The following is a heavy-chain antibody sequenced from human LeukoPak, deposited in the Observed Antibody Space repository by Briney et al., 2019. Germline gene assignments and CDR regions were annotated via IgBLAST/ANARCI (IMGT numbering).Heavy chain of an antibody. CDR2: INYSGTT. Sequence: PSETLSLTCTVSGGSISTYYWSWIRQSPERGLEWIGYINYSGTTDYNPSFKSRVTISVETSKNQFSLKIFSVTAADAAIYYCAKVVIEPGSGRYWFDPWGQGTLVTVSS. J-gene: IGHJ5*02. D-gene: IGHD6-19*01. CDR3: AKVVIEPGSGRYWFDP. V-gene: IGHV4-59*01. CDR1: GGSISTYY.